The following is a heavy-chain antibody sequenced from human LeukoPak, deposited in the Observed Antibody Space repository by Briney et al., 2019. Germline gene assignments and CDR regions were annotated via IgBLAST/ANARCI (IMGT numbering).Heavy chain of an antibody. D-gene: IGHD1-26*01. CDR3: ARPRGAPGDWFDP. V-gene: IGHV4-39*07. CDR2: IYYSGNT. J-gene: IGHJ5*02. CDR1: GDSISTSNSY. Sequence: PSETLSLTCTVSGDSISTSNSYWGWIRQPPGKGLEWIGSIYYSGNTYYNASLKSRVTISVDTSKNQFSLKLTSVTAADTAVYYCARPRGAPGDWFDPWGQGTLVTVSS.